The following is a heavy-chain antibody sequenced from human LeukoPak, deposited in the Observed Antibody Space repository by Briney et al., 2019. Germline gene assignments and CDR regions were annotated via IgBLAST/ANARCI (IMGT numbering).Heavy chain of an antibody. CDR1: GFTFSSYA. CDR2: IIGSGGST. J-gene: IGHJ1*01. V-gene: IGHV3-23*01. CDR3: AKVKRRAGKYFQH. Sequence: GGSLRLSCAVSGFTFSSYAMSWVRQAPGKGLEWVSAIIGSGGSTYYADSVKGRFTISKDKYQNTLYPQMSGLRAEGTALYCCAKVKRRAGKYFQHWGQGTLVTVSS.